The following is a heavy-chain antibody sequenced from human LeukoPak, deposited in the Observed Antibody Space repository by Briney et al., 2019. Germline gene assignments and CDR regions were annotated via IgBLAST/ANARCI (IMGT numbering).Heavy chain of an antibody. V-gene: IGHV3-23*01. CDR1: GFTFSSYA. Sequence: GGSLRLSCAASGFTFSSYAMSWVRQAPGKGLEWVSAFSGSGGGTYYADSVKGRLTISRDNSKNTLYLQMNSLKTEDTALYFCTTSYSGNSWYDWFGPWGQGTLVTVSS. CDR3: TTSYSGNSWYDWFGP. J-gene: IGHJ5*02. CDR2: FSGSGGGT. D-gene: IGHD6-13*01.